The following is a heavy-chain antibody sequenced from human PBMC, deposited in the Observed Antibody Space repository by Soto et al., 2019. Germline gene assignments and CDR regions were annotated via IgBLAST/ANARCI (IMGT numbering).Heavy chain of an antibody. CDR3: ARDPDSYGSGSYYNPFDY. D-gene: IGHD3-10*01. J-gene: IGHJ4*02. V-gene: IGHV3-48*02. CDR1: GFTFSSYS. Sequence: EVQLVESGGGLVQPGGSLRLSCAASGFTFSSYSMNWVRQAPGKGLEWVSYISSSSSTIYYADSVKGRFTISRDNAKNSLYLDMNSLRDEDTAVYYCARDPDSYGSGSYYNPFDYWGQGTLVTVSS. CDR2: ISSSSSTI.